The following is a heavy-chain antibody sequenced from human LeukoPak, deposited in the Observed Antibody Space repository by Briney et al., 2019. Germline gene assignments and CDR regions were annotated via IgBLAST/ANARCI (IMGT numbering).Heavy chain of an antibody. J-gene: IGHJ6*03. D-gene: IGHD3-3*01. CDR1: GYTFTGYY. CDR3: ARTNGERITIFGVVTSYYYYMDV. V-gene: IGHV1-2*02. Sequence: ASVKVSCKASGYTFTGYYMHWVRQAPGQGLEWMGWINPNSGGTNYAQKFQGRVTMTRDTSISTAYMELSRLRSDDTALYYCARTNGERITIFGVVTSYYYYMDVWGKGTTVTVSS. CDR2: INPNSGGT.